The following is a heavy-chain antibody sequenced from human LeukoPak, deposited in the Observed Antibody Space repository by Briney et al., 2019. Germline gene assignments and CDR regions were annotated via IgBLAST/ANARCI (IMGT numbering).Heavy chain of an antibody. CDR1: GFTFSSYW. D-gene: IGHD1-26*01. J-gene: IGHJ6*03. CDR3: AKDRQRGNYFRNYYYYMDV. Sequence: GGSLRLSCAASGFTFSSYWMLWVRQAPGKGLVWVSRINSDGSSTSYADSVKGRFTISRDNSKNTVYLQMNSLRVDDTAVYYCAKDRQRGNYFRNYYYYMDVWGKGTTVTVSS. V-gene: IGHV3-74*01. CDR2: INSDGSST.